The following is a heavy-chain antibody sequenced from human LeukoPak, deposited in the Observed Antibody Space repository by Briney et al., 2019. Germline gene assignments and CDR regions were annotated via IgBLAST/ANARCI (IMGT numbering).Heavy chain of an antibody. CDR3: AKASGSYQSTPHAFDI. CDR1: GLTFSSYA. D-gene: IGHD1-26*01. CDR2: ISGSGGST. J-gene: IGHJ3*02. V-gene: IGHV3-23*01. Sequence: PGGSLRLSCAASGLTFSSYAMSWVRQAPGKGLEWVSAISGSGGSTYYADSVKGRFTISRDNSKNTLYLQMNSLRAEDTAVYYCAKASGSYQSTPHAFDIWGQGTMVTVSS.